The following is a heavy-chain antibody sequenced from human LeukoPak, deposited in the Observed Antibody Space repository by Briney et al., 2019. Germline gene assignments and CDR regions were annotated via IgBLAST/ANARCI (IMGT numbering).Heavy chain of an antibody. J-gene: IGHJ4*02. Sequence: PGGSLRLSCAASGFTFSSYGMHWVRQAPGKGLEWVAFIRYDGSNKYYADSVKGRFTISRDNSKNTLYLQMNSLRAGDTAVYYCAKRDTAMVTGSLFDYWGQGTLVTVSS. CDR1: GFTFSSYG. CDR2: IRYDGSNK. V-gene: IGHV3-30*02. D-gene: IGHD5-18*01. CDR3: AKRDTAMVTGSLFDY.